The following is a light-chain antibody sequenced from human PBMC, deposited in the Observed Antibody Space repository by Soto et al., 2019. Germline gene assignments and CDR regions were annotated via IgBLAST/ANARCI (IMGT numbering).Light chain of an antibody. CDR1: QSISSY. J-gene: IGKJ1*01. Sequence: DIQMTQSPSSLSASVGDRVTITCRASQSISSYLNWYQQKPGKAPKLLIYAASSLQSGVPSRFSGCGSGTDFTLTISSLQPEDFATYYCQQSCSTVWTFGQGTKVDIK. CDR3: QQSCSTVWT. CDR2: AAS. V-gene: IGKV1-39*01.